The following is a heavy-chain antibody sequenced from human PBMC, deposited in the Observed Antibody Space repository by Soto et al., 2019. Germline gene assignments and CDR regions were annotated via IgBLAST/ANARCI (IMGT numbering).Heavy chain of an antibody. J-gene: IGHJ4*02. CDR1: GYSFTSYW. Sequence: PGESLKISCKGSGYSFTSYWIGWVRQMPGKGLEWMGIIYPGDSDTRYSPSFQGQVTISADKSISTAYLQWSSLKASDTAVYYCAFVRHNLRYFDWFHIRDYGDYYFDYWGQGTLVTVSS. CDR3: AFVRHNLRYFDWFHIRDYGDYYFDY. CDR2: IYPGDSDT. D-gene: IGHD3-9*01. V-gene: IGHV5-51*01.